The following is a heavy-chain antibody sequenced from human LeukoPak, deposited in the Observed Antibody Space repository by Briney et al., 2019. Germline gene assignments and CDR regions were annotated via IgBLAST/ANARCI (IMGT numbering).Heavy chain of an antibody. CDR1: GGSISSSSYY. V-gene: IGHV4-39*01. Sequence: SETLSLTCTVSGGSISSSSYYWGWIRQPPGKGLEWIGSIYYSGSTYYNPSLKSRVTISVDTSKNQFSLKLSSVTAADTAVYYCARLEYSGSYSVDYWGQGTLVTVSS. CDR3: ARLEYSGSYSVDY. J-gene: IGHJ4*02. CDR2: IYYSGST. D-gene: IGHD1-26*01.